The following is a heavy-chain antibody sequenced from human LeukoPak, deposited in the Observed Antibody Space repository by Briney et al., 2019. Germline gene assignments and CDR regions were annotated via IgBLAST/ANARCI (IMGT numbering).Heavy chain of an antibody. V-gene: IGHV1-69*06. D-gene: IGHD1-26*01. Sequence: SVKVSCKASGYTFTSYYMHWVRQAPGQGLEWMGGIIPIFGTANYAQKFQGRVTITADKSTSTAYMELSSLRSEDTAVYYCARAIVGANANFDYWGQGTLVTVSS. CDR2: IIPIFGTA. CDR3: ARAIVGANANFDY. J-gene: IGHJ4*02. CDR1: GYTFTSYY.